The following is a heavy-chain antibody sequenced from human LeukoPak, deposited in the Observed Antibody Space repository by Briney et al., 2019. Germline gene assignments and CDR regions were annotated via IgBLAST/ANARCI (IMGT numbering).Heavy chain of an antibody. CDR3: ARDPRGTAAGPFDY. V-gene: IGHV1-69*05. J-gene: IGHJ4*02. D-gene: IGHD6-13*01. CDR2: IIPIFGTA. CDR1: GGSFKAYA. Sequence: SVKVSFTASGGSFKAYAVIWVRQAPGQGLEWMGGIIPIFGTANYAQKFQGRVTITTDESTSTAYMELSSLRSEDTAVYYCARDPRGTAAGPFDYWGQGTLVTVSS.